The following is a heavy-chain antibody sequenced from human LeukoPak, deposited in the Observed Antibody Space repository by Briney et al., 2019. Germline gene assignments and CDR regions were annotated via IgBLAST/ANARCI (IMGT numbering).Heavy chain of an antibody. CDR2: ISSSSSYI. CDR1: GFTFSSYS. Sequence: PGGSLRLSCAASGFTFSSYSMNWVRQAPGKGLEWVSSISSSSSYIYYADSVKGRFTISRDNAKNSLYLQMNSLRAEDTAVYYCARDHLAGVWGCAFGIWGQGTMVTVSS. CDR3: ARDHLAGVWGCAFGI. D-gene: IGHD3-16*01. J-gene: IGHJ3*02. V-gene: IGHV3-21*01.